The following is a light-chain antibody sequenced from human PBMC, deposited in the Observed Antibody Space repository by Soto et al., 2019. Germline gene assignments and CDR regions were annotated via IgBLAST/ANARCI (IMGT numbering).Light chain of an antibody. CDR3: QQSYSI. CDR2: GAS. V-gene: IGKV1-39*01. J-gene: IGKJ5*01. CDR1: QNISIS. Sequence: DIQMTQSPSSLCASLGYRVTITCRASQNISISLNWYQQKPGKAPNLLIYGASNLQSGVPSRFSGSGSGTDFTLTISSLQPEDFATYYCQQSYSIFGQGPRLEI.